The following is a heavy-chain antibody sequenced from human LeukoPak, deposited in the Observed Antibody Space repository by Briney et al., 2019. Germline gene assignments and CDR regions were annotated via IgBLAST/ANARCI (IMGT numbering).Heavy chain of an antibody. D-gene: IGHD1-26*01. Sequence: GGSLRLSCVASGFPFPTYAMMWVRQAPGKGLEWVSSVRVSDGARFYADSVKGRFTTSRDNAKNTLSLQMNSLRAEDTAVYYCAKESPSLVGATTHGAFDIWGQGTMVTVSS. CDR1: GFPFPTYA. CDR3: AKESPSLVGATTHGAFDI. J-gene: IGHJ3*02. CDR2: VRVSDGAR. V-gene: IGHV3-23*01.